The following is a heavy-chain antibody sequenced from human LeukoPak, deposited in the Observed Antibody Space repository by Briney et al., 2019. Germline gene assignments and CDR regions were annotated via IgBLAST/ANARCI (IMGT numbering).Heavy chain of an antibody. CDR2: IRYDGSNK. CDR3: AKVRVRGVFDAFDI. D-gene: IGHD3-10*01. Sequence: GGSLRLSCAASGFTFSSYGMHWVRQAPGKGLEGVAFIRYDGSNKYYADSVKGRFTISRDNSKNTLYLQMNSLRAEDTAVYYCAKVRVRGVFDAFDIWGQGTMVTVSS. V-gene: IGHV3-30*02. J-gene: IGHJ3*02. CDR1: GFTFSSYG.